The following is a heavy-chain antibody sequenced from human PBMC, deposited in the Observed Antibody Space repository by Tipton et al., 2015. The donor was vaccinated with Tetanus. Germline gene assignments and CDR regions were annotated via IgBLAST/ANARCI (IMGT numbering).Heavy chain of an antibody. J-gene: IGHJ4*02. Sequence: LRLSCAASGFTFSSDAMTWVRQAPGKGLEWIGEINHSGNTNHNPSLKSRVTLSVDTSKNQFSLKLSSVTAADTAVYYCARANYDFPNKGPFDFWGQGILVLVSS. CDR3: ARANYDFPNKGPFDF. D-gene: IGHD3-3*01. CDR1: GFTFSSDA. V-gene: IGHV4-34*01. CDR2: INHSGNT.